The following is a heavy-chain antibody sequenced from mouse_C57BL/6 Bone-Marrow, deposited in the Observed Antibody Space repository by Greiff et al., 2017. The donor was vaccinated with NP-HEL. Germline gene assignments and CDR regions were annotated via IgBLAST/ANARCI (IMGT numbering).Heavy chain of an antibody. CDR1: GYTFTDYY. Sequence: QVQLQQSGAELVRPGASVKLSCKASGYTFTDYYINWVKQRPGQGLEWIARIYPGSGNTYYNEKFKGKATLTAEKSSSTAYMQLSSLTSEDSAVYFCASSSYYSNCYAMDYWGQGTSVTVSS. CDR2: IYPGSGNT. V-gene: IGHV1-76*01. D-gene: IGHD2-5*01. CDR3: ASSSYYSNCYAMDY. J-gene: IGHJ4*01.